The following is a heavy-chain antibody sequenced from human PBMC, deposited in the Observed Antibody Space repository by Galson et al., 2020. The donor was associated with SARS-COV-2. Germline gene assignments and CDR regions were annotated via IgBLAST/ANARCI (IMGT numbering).Heavy chain of an antibody. J-gene: IGHJ4*02. CDR2: ISDSGGNT. Sequence: GESLKISCPASGFTFRNYAMHWVRQAPGKGLEYVSGISDSGGNTYYADSVKGRFTISRDNSKDTLYLQMSSLRPEDTAVYYCVKEGRTGWYYFDYWGQGPLVTVSS. V-gene: IGHV3-64D*08. D-gene: IGHD6-19*01. CDR3: VKEGRTGWYYFDY. CDR1: GFTFRNYA.